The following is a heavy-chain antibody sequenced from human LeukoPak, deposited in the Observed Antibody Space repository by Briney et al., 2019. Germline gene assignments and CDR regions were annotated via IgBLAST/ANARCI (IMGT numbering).Heavy chain of an antibody. Sequence: PGGSLRLSCAASGFTFSTYNMNWVRQAPGKGLEWVSSISSSSSYIYYADSVKGRFTISRDNAKNSLYLQMNSLRAEDTAVYYCAREGRGSRPFDYWGQGTLVTVSS. CDR2: ISSSSSYI. J-gene: IGHJ4*02. V-gene: IGHV3-21*01. CDR1: GFTFSTYN. D-gene: IGHD5-12*01. CDR3: AREGRGSRPFDY.